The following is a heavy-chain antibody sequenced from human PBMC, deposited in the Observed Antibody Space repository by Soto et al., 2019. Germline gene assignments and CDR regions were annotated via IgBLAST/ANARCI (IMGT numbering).Heavy chain of an antibody. Sequence: QVQLVQSGAEVKKPGASVKVSCKASGYTFTSYDINWVRQATGQGLEWMGWMNPNSGNTGYAQKFQGRVTKTRNTSISTAYKELSSLRFEDTAVYYCASGLQWELLGGGAFDIWGQGTMVTVSS. J-gene: IGHJ3*02. V-gene: IGHV1-8*01. D-gene: IGHD1-26*01. CDR2: MNPNSGNT. CDR1: GYTFTSYD. CDR3: ASGLQWELLGGGAFDI.